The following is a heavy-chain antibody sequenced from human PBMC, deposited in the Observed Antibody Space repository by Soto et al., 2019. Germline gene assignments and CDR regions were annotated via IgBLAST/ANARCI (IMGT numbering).Heavy chain of an antibody. J-gene: IGHJ6*02. CDR3: TREIQPLDIVATSRYYYYYGMGV. CDR2: IRSKAYGGTT. V-gene: IGHV3-49*03. D-gene: IGHD5-12*01. CDR1: GFTCGDYA. Sequence: HPWWSLRVCSAASGFTCGDYAMSWFRQAPGKGLEWVGFIRSKAYGGTTEYAASVKGRFTISRDDSKSIAYLQMNSLKTEDTAVYYCTREIQPLDIVATSRYYYYYGMGVWGQGTTVTVS.